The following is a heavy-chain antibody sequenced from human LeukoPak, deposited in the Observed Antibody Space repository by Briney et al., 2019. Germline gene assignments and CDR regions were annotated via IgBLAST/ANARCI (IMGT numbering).Heavy chain of an antibody. CDR1: GGSISSGGYS. V-gene: IGHV4-30-4*07. D-gene: IGHD3-22*01. J-gene: IGHJ4*02. CDR2: IDYSGST. CDR3: ARSGYYYDSSGYFPTSDY. Sequence: PSETLSLTCAVSGGSISSGGYSWSWIRQPPGTGLEWIGNIDYSGSTYYKPSLKSRVTISVDTSKNHFSLRLSSVTAADTAVYYCARSGYYYDSSGYFPTSDYWGQGTLVTVSS.